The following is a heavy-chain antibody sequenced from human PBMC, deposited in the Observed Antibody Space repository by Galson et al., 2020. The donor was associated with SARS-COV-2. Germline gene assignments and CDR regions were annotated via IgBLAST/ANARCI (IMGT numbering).Heavy chain of an antibody. CDR2: IYSGGQT. V-gene: IGHV3-53*01. CDR3: AGRSRRTLAAVEFDY. D-gene: IGHD6-13*01. J-gene: IGHJ4*02. CDR1: GFTVDNNY. Sequence: GESLKISCTASGFTVDNNYMSWVRQAPGQGLQWLSVIYSGGQTYYADSVKGRFTISRDNSKNILYLQINSLRAEDTAVYYCAGRSRRTLAAVEFDYWGQGTLVTGSS.